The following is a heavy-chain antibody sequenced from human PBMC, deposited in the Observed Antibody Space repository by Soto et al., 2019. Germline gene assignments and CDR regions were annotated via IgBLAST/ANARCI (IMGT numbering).Heavy chain of an antibody. CDR1: GFTFSSYA. D-gene: IGHD3-3*01. CDR2: ISGSGRST. Sequence: GGSLRLSCAASGFTFSSYAMSWVRQAPGKGLGWVSAISGSGRSTYYADSVKGRFTISRDNSKNTLYLQMNSLRAEDTAVYYCAKDSPYYDFWSGPHDYWGQGTLVTVSS. CDR3: AKDSPYYDFWSGPHDY. V-gene: IGHV3-23*01. J-gene: IGHJ4*02.